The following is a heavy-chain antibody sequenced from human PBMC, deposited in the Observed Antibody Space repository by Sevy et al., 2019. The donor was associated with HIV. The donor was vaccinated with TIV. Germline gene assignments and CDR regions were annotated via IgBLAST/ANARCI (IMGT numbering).Heavy chain of an antibody. CDR3: AGDRTRAVVSLDY. J-gene: IGHJ4*02. CDR2: INPSGGST. V-gene: IGHV1-46*01. CDR1: GYTFTSYY. D-gene: IGHD2-8*02. Sequence: ASVKVSCKASGYTFTSYYMHWVRQAPGQGLEWMGIINPSGGSTSYAQKFQGRVTMTRETSTGTVYMELSSLRSEETAVYYCAGDRTRAVVSLDYWGQGTLVTVSS.